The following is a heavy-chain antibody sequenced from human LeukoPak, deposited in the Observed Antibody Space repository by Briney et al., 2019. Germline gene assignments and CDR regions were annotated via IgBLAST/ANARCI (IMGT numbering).Heavy chain of an antibody. CDR2: IWYDGSNK. CDR1: GVTFSSYG. D-gene: IGHD4-17*01. Sequence: PGGSLRLSCAASGVTFSSYGMHWVRQAPGKGLEWVAVIWYDGSNKYYADSVKGRFTISRDNSKNTLYLQMNSLRAEDTAVYYCARDSDYGDYGGWFDPWGQGTLVTVSS. CDR3: ARDSDYGDYGGWFDP. J-gene: IGHJ5*02. V-gene: IGHV3-33*08.